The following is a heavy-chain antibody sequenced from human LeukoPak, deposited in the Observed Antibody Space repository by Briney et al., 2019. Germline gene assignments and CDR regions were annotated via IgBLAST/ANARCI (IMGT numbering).Heavy chain of an antibody. CDR1: GFTVSSNY. Sequence: XGSLRLSCAASGFTVSSNYMNWVRQAPGKGLEWVSSTSSSSSYIYYADSVKGRFTISRDNAKNSLYLQMNSLRAEDTAVYYCARGSRELLAFDYWGQGTLVTVSS. D-gene: IGHD1-26*01. V-gene: IGHV3-21*01. J-gene: IGHJ4*02. CDR3: ARGSRELLAFDY. CDR2: TSSSSSYI.